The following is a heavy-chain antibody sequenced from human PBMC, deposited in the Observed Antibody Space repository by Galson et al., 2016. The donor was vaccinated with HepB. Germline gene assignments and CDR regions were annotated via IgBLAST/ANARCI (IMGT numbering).Heavy chain of an antibody. D-gene: IGHD3-16*01. CDR3: ARDRGGGAPKLVIFDY. J-gene: IGHJ4*02. CDR2: ISYSSSYM. V-gene: IGHV3-21*01. Sequence: SLRLSCAVSGFTFSDYWMSWVRQAPGKGLEWVSSISYSSSYMPYADAVRGRFTISRDNAKNSLYLQMNSLGAEDTAVYFCARDRGGGAPKLVIFDYWGQGTLVTVSS. CDR1: GFTFSDYW.